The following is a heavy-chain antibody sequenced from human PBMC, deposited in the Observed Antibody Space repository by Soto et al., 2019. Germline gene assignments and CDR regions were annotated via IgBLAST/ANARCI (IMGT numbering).Heavy chain of an antibody. CDR1: GFTFSDYT. D-gene: IGHD2-15*01. V-gene: IGHV3-21*01. Sequence: GGSLILSWAASGFTFSDYTMNWVRQAPGKRLEWVSSITSLSSYTYYADSVKGRFTVSRDNAKNSLYLQMNRLRTEDTAVYYCASAYCSGGPCYEYLYYYYMDVWGKGTTVTVSS. J-gene: IGHJ6*03. CDR2: ITSLSSYT. CDR3: ASAYCSGGPCYEYLYYYYMDV.